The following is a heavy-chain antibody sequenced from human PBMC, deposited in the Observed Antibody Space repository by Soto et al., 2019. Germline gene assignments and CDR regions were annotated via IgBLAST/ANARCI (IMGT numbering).Heavy chain of an antibody. CDR3: AKGENRLSVGWGYCSGGSCRPLDY. J-gene: IGHJ4*02. CDR1: GFTFSSYA. V-gene: IGHV3-23*01. D-gene: IGHD2-15*01. Sequence: EVQLLESGGGLVQPGGSLRLSCAASGFTFSSYAMSWVRQAPGKGLEWVSAISGSGGSTYYADSVKGRFTISRDNSKNTLYLQMNSLRAEDTAVYYCAKGENRLSVGWGYCSGGSCRPLDYWGQGTLVTVSS. CDR2: ISGSGGST.